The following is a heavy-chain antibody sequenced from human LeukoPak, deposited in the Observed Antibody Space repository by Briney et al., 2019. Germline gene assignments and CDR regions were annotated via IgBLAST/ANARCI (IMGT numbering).Heavy chain of an antibody. Sequence: PGGSLRLSCAASGFTSSSYAISWVRQAPGKGLEWVSAISGSGGSTYYADSVKGRFTISRDNSKNTLYLQMNSLRAEDTAIYYCAKMYCSSTSCYTGTVLDYWGQGTLVTVSS. D-gene: IGHD2-2*01. CDR3: AKMYCSSTSCYTGTVLDY. J-gene: IGHJ4*02. V-gene: IGHV3-23*01. CDR1: GFTSSSYA. CDR2: ISGSGGST.